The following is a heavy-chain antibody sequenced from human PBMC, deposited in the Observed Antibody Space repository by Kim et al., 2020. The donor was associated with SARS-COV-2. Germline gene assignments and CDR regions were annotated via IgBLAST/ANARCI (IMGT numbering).Heavy chain of an antibody. D-gene: IGHD3-22*01. Sequence: GWSLRLSCAASGFTFSSYAMHWVRQAPGKGLECVAVISYDGSNKYYADSVKGRFTISRDNSKNTLYLQMNSLRAEDTAVYYCARGYYDSSGYSYGMDVWGQGTTVTVSS. CDR1: GFTFSSYA. CDR3: ARGYYDSSGYSYGMDV. V-gene: IGHV3-30*04. CDR2: ISYDGSNK. J-gene: IGHJ6*02.